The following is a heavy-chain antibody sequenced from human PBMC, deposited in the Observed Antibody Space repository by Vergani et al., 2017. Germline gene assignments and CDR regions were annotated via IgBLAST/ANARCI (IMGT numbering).Heavy chain of an antibody. CDR2: INAGNGNT. CDR3: ARGLGQWLTNNWFDP. D-gene: IGHD6-19*01. CDR1: GYTFTSYA. V-gene: IGHV1-3*01. J-gene: IGHJ5*02. Sequence: QVQLVQSGAEVKKPGASVKVSCKASGYTFTSYAMHWVRQAPGQRLEWMGWINAGNGNTKYSQKFQGRVTITRDTSASTAYMELSSLRSEDTAVYYCARGLGQWLTNNWFDPWGQGTLVTVSS.